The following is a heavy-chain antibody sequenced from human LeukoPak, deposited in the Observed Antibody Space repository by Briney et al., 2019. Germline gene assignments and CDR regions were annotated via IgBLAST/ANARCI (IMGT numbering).Heavy chain of an antibody. V-gene: IGHV3-15*01. CDR2: IKSKTDGGTT. J-gene: IGHJ4*02. CDR1: GFTFSNAW. D-gene: IGHD1-26*01. CDR3: AKDWDWELLIFDY. Sequence: GGTLRLSCAASGFTFSNAWMSWVRQAPGKGLEWVGRIKSKTDGGTTDYAAPVKGRFSISRDDSKNTLYLQMNSLRAEDTAIYYCAKDWDWELLIFDYWGQGTLVTVSS.